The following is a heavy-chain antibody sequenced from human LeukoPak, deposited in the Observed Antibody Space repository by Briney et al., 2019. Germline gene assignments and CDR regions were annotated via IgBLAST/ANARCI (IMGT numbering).Heavy chain of an antibody. CDR1: GGSISSSSYY. CDR3: ARQSYCSGGSCYSPKIDY. J-gene: IGHJ4*02. Sequence: SETLSLTCTVSGGSISSSSYYWGWIRQPPGKGLEWIGGIYYSGSTYYNPSLKSRVTISVDTSKNQFSLKLSSVTAADTAVYYCARQSYCSGGSCYSPKIDYWGQGTLVTVSS. D-gene: IGHD2-15*01. V-gene: IGHV4-39*01. CDR2: IYYSGST.